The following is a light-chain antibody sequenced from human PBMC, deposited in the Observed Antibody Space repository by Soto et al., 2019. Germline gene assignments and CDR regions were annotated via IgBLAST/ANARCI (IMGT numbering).Light chain of an antibody. CDR3: SSYTSASTLV. J-gene: IGLJ1*01. Sequence: QSVLTQPASVSGSPGQSITISCTGTSSDVGGYNYVSWYQQHPGRAPKLMIYEVSNRPSGVSDRFSGPKSGNTASLTIYGLQAEDEADYYCSSYTSASTLVFGTGTKVT. CDR1: SSDVGGYNY. CDR2: EVS. V-gene: IGLV2-14*01.